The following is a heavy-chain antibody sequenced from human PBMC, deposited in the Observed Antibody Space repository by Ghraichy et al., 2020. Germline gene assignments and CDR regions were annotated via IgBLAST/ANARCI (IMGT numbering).Heavy chain of an antibody. D-gene: IGHD1-26*01. CDR1: GYSISSSNW. CDR3: ARRDYSGSYYDS. J-gene: IGHJ5*02. V-gene: IGHV4-28*01. Sequence: ESLNISCAVSGYSISSSNWWGWIRQPPGKGLEWIGYIYYSGSTYYNPSLKSRVTMSVDTSKNQFSLKLSSVTAVDTAVYYCARRDYSGSYYDSWGQGTLVTVSS. CDR2: IYYSGST.